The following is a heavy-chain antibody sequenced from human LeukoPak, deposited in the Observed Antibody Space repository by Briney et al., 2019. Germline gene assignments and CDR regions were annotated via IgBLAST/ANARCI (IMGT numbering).Heavy chain of an antibody. V-gene: IGHV3-21*01. D-gene: IGHD3-3*01. Sequence: GGSLRLSCAASGFTFSSYSMNWVRQAPGKGLEWVSSISSGSTYIYYADSMKGRFTISRDNAKNTLHLQMNSLRAEDTAVYYCARGGYYGSGRYYFDSWGQGTLVTVSS. J-gene: IGHJ4*02. CDR3: ARGGYYGSGRYYFDS. CDR1: GFTFSSYS. CDR2: ISSGSTYI.